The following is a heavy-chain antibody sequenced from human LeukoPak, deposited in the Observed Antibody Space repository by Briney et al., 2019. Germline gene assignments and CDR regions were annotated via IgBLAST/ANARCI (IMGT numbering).Heavy chain of an antibody. CDR2: IYSGGST. D-gene: IGHD6-19*01. J-gene: IGHJ4*02. V-gene: IGHV3-53*01. Sequence: GGSLRLSCAASGFTVSSNYMSWVRQVPGKGLEWVSVIYSGGSTYYADSVKGRFTISRDNSKNTLYLQMNRLRGEDTAVYYCARVPYSSGWCFDYWGQGTLVTVSS. CDR1: GFTVSSNY. CDR3: ARVPYSSGWCFDY.